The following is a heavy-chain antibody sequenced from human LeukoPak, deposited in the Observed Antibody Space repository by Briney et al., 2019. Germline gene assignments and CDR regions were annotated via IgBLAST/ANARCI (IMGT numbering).Heavy chain of an antibody. CDR3: ARALYNTGWYPDYFDS. CDR1: GFTFSSYS. CDR2: ISSSSSYI. V-gene: IGHV3-21*01. J-gene: IGHJ4*02. D-gene: IGHD6-19*01. Sequence: PGGSLRLSCAASGFTFSSYSMNWVRQAPGKGLEWVSSISSSSSYIYYADSVKGRFTISRDNAQNSLYLQMSSLGAEDTAIYYCARALYNTGWYPDYFDSWGQGTLVTVSS.